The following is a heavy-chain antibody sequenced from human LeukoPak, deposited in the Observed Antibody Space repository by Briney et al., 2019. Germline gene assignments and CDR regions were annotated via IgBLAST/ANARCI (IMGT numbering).Heavy chain of an antibody. J-gene: IGHJ4*02. CDR1: GGSISSGGYY. CDR2: MYHSGST. Sequence: SETLSLTCTVSGGSISSGGYYWSWIRQPPGKGLEWIGEMYHSGSTNYNPSLKSRVNISVDKSKNQLSLKMTSVTAADTAVYYCAIFGELGTDYSDYWGQGTLVIVSS. V-gene: IGHV4-39*07. D-gene: IGHD3-10*01. CDR3: AIFGELGTDYSDY.